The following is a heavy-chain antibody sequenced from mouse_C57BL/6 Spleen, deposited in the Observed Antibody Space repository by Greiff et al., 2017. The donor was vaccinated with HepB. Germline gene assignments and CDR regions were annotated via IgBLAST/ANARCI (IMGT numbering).Heavy chain of an antibody. V-gene: IGHV5-17*01. D-gene: IGHD2-4*01. J-gene: IGHJ4*01. CDR3: AREAGLRPYAMDY. CDR1: GFTFSDYG. Sequence: EVMLVESGGGLVKPGGSLKLSCAASGFTFSDYGMHWVRQAPEKGLEWVAYISSGSSTIYYADTVKGRFTISRDNAKNTLFLQMTSLRSEDTAMYYCAREAGLRPYAMDYWGQGTSVTVSS. CDR2: ISSGSSTI.